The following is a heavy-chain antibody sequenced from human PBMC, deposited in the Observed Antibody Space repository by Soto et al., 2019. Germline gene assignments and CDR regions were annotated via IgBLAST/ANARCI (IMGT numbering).Heavy chain of an antibody. CDR2: INYDGNTT. V-gene: IGHV3-74*01. J-gene: IGHJ4*02. Sequence: GGSLRLSCAASGFTFSSYWMHWVRQAPGKGLVWVSRINYDGNTTSYADSVKGRFTISRDNSKNTLYLQMNSLRAEDTAVYYCAKEYSSGWYYFDYWGQGTLVTVSS. D-gene: IGHD6-19*01. CDR1: GFTFSSYW. CDR3: AKEYSSGWYYFDY.